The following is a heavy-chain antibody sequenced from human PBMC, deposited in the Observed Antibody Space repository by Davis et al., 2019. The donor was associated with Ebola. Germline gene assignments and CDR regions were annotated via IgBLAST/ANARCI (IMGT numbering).Heavy chain of an antibody. CDR1: GFTFDDYA. D-gene: IGHD6-19*01. Sequence: SPKISCAASGFTFDDYAMHWVRQAPGKGLEWVSGISWNSGSIGYADSVKGRFTISRDNSKNTLYLQMNSLRAEDTAVYYCARVSRGWSCDYWGQGTLVTVSS. V-gene: IGHV3-9*01. J-gene: IGHJ4*02. CDR2: ISWNSGSI. CDR3: ARVSRGWSCDY.